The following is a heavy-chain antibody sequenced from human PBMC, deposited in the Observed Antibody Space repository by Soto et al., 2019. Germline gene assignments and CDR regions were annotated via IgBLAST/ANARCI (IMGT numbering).Heavy chain of an antibody. V-gene: IGHV4-31*03. CDR2: IYYSGST. CDR3: ASSHDYGDYEAAVFDY. J-gene: IGHJ4*02. D-gene: IGHD4-17*01. Sequence: QVQLQESGPGLVKPSQTLSLTCTVSGGSISSGGYYWSWIRQHPGKGLVWIGYIYYSGSTYYNPSPTSRVTISVDTSKNQFSLKLSSVTAADTAVYYCASSHDYGDYEAAVFDYWGQGTLVTVSS. CDR1: GGSISSGGYY.